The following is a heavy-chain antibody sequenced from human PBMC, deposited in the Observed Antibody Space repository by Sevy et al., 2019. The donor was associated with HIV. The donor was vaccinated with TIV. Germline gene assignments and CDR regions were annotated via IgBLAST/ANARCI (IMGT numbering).Heavy chain of an antibody. Sequence: SETLSLTCTVSGGSISSYYWSWIRQPPGKGLEWIGYIYYSGSTNYNPSLKSRVTISVDTSKNQFSLKLSSVTAADTAVYYCARVYCSSTSCYNYYYYYMDVWGKGTTVTVSS. V-gene: IGHV4-59*08. CDR1: GGSISSYY. CDR3: ARVYCSSTSCYNYYYYYMDV. CDR2: IYYSGST. J-gene: IGHJ6*03. D-gene: IGHD2-2*02.